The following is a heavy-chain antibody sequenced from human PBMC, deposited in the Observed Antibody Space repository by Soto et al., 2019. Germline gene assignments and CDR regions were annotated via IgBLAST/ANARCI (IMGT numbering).Heavy chain of an antibody. V-gene: IGHV4-4*02. D-gene: IGHD3-22*01. J-gene: IGHJ4*02. CDR3: ASNPHTYYYDSSGYYGDY. Sequence: QVQLQESGPGLVKPSGTLSLTCAVSGGSISSSNWWGWVRQPPGKGLEWIGEIYHSGSTNYNPSLKSRVTISVDKSKNQFSLKLSSVTAADTAVYYCASNPHTYYYDSSGYYGDYWGQGTLVTVSS. CDR2: IYHSGST. CDR1: GGSISSSNW.